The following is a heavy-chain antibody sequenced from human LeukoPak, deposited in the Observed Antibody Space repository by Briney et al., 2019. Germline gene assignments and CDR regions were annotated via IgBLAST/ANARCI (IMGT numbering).Heavy chain of an antibody. CDR3: TSFSPYDFWSGYWDY. Sequence: GGSMRLSCTASGFTFGDYAMSWVRQAPGKGLEWVGFIRSKAYGGTTEYAASVKGRFTISRDDSKRIAYLQMNSLKTEDTAVYYCTSFSPYDFWSGYWDYWGQGTLVTVSS. D-gene: IGHD3-3*01. J-gene: IGHJ4*02. CDR2: IRSKAYGGTT. V-gene: IGHV3-49*04. CDR1: GFTFGDYA.